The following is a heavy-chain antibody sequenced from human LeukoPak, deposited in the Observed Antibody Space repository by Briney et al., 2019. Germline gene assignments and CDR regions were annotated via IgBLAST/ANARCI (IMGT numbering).Heavy chain of an antibody. J-gene: IGHJ6*03. V-gene: IGHV3-23*01. D-gene: IGHD2-8*01. CDR1: GFTFSSYA. Sequence: GSLRLSCAASGFTFSSYAMSWVRQAPGKGLEWVSAISGSGGSTYYADSVKGRFIISRDNSKNTLYLQMNSLRAEDTAVYYCAAPYCTNGVCFYYMDVWGKGTTVTVSS. CDR2: ISGSGGST. CDR3: AAPYCTNGVCFYYMDV.